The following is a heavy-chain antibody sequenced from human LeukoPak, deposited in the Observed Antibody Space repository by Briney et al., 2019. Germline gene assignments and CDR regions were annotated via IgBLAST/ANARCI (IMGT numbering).Heavy chain of an antibody. CDR3: ARSGYCSSTSCYAVDYFDY. CDR1: GGSISSYY. D-gene: IGHD2-2*01. Sequence: PSETQSLTCTVSGGSISSYYWSWIRQPAGKGLEWIGRIYTSGSTNYNPSLKSRVTISVDKSKNQFSLKLSSVTAADTAVYYCARSGYCSSTSCYAVDYFDYWGQGTLVTVSS. CDR2: IYTSGST. J-gene: IGHJ4*02. V-gene: IGHV4-4*07.